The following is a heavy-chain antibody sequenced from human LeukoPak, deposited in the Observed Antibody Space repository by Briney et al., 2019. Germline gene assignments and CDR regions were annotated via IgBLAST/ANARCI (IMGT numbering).Heavy chain of an antibody. CDR1: GFTFSSYS. Sequence: GGSLRLSCAASGFTFSSYSMNWVRQAPGKGLEWVSSISSSSSYIYYADSVKGRFTISRDNAKNSLYLQMNSLRAEDTAVYYCARDAWYYDFWSGRGYYFDYWGQGTLVTVSS. CDR2: ISSSSSYI. CDR3: ARDAWYYDFWSGRGYYFDY. V-gene: IGHV3-21*01. J-gene: IGHJ4*02. D-gene: IGHD3-3*01.